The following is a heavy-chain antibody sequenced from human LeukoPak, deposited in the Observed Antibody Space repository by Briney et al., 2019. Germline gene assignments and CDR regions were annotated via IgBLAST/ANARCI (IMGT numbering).Heavy chain of an antibody. CDR3: ARTQYAYYDSSGYAY. D-gene: IGHD3-22*01. Sequence: SETLSRTRTVSGGSISIYYWSWIRQPPGKGLEWIGYIYYSGSTNYNPSLKSRVTISVDTSKNQFSLKLSSVTAADTAVYYCARTQYAYYDSSGYAYWGQGTLVTVSS. J-gene: IGHJ4*02. CDR2: IYYSGST. V-gene: IGHV4-59*01. CDR1: GGSISIYY.